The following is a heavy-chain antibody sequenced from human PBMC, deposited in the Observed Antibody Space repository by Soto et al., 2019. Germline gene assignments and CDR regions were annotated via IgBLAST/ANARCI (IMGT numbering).Heavy chain of an antibody. D-gene: IGHD6-19*01. CDR3: ASPAQWLVQEPFDY. V-gene: IGHV4-39*01. J-gene: IGHJ4*02. CDR2: IYYSGST. Sequence: QLQLQESGPGLVKPSETLSLTCTVSGGSISSSSYYWGWIRQPPGKGLEWIASIYYSGSTYYNPSLKSRVTISVDTSKNQFSLKLSSVTAADTAVYYCASPAQWLVQEPFDYWGQGTLVTVSS. CDR1: GGSISSSSYY.